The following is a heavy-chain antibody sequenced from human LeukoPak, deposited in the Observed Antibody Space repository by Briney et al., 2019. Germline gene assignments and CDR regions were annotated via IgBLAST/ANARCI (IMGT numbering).Heavy chain of an antibody. CDR2: ISSSSSYI. V-gene: IGHV3-21*01. CDR1: GFTFSSYS. D-gene: IGHD3-22*01. Sequence: GGSLRLSCAASGFTFSSYSMNWVRQAPGKGLEWVSSISSSSSYIYYADSVKVRFTISRDNAKNSLYLQMNSLRAEDTAVYYCARDTLDYYDSGYDAFDIWGQGTMVTVSS. CDR3: ARDTLDYYDSGYDAFDI. J-gene: IGHJ3*02.